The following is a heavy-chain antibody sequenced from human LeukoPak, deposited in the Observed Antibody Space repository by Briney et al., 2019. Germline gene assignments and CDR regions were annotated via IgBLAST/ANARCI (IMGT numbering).Heavy chain of an antibody. J-gene: IGHJ4*02. CDR1: GFTFSSYW. Sequence: GGSLRLSCAASGFTFSSYWMSWVRQAPGKGLEWVANIKQDGSEKYYVDSVKGRFTVSRDNAKNSLYLHMNSLRAEDTAIYYCAKSSSGYSLDYWGQGTLVTVSS. D-gene: IGHD3-22*01. V-gene: IGHV3-7*02. CDR2: IKQDGSEK. CDR3: AKSSSGYSLDY.